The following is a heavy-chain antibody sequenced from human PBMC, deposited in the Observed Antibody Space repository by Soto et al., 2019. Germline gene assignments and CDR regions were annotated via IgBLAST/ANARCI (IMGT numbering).Heavy chain of an antibody. CDR3: ARLSAADSIDI. D-gene: IGHD2-21*01. J-gene: IGHJ3*02. V-gene: IGHV4-59*01. CDR1: GGSISSYY. Sequence: SETLSLTCTVSGGSISSYYWSWIRQPPGKGLEWIGYIYYSGSTNYNPPLKSRVTISVDTSKNQFSLKLSSVTAADTAVYYCARLSAADSIDIWRQGTMVTVSS. CDR2: IYYSGST.